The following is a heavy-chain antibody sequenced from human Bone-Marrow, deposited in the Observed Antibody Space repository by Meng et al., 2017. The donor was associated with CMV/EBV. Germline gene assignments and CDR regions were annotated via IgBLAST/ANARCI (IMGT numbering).Heavy chain of an antibody. CDR3: ARDQYCSSTSCSSWFDP. CDR1: GFTFSSYS. D-gene: IGHD2-2*01. CDR2: ISSSSSYI. Sequence: GGSLRLSCAASGFTFSSYSMNWVRQAPGKGLEWVSSISSSSSYIYYADSVKGRFTISRDNAKNSLYLQMNSLRAEDTAVYYCARDQYCSSTSCSSWFDPWGQGTLVTVSS. J-gene: IGHJ5*02. V-gene: IGHV3-21*01.